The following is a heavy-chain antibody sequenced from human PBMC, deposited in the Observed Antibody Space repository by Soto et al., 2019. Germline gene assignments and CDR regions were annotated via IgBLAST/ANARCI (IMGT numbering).Heavy chain of an antibody. CDR2: IIPIFGTA. Sequence: GASVKVSCKASGGTFSSYAISWVRQAPGQGLEWMGGIIPIFGTANYAQKFQGRATITADESTSTAYMELSSLRSEDTAVYYCARESPLGGSSFFDIWGQGTMVTVSS. V-gene: IGHV1-69*13. CDR3: ARESPLGGSSFFDI. D-gene: IGHD2-15*01. J-gene: IGHJ3*02. CDR1: GGTFSSYA.